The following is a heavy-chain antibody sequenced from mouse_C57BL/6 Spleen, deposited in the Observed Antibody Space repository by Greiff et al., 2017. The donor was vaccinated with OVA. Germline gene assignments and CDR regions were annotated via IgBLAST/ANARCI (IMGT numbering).Heavy chain of an antibody. CDR1: GFTFSDYG. CDR2: ISSGSSTI. J-gene: IGHJ1*03. V-gene: IGHV5-17*01. Sequence: EVKLQESGGGLVKPGGSLKLSCAASGFTFSDYGMHWVRQAPEKGLEWVAYISSGSSTIYYADTVKGRFTISRDNAKNTLFLQMTSLRSEDTAMYYCARVGDWYFDVWGTGTTVTVSS. CDR3: ARVGDWYFDV.